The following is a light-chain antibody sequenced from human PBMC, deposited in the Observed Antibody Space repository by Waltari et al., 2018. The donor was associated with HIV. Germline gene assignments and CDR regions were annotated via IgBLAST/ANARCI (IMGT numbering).Light chain of an antibody. CDR1: QSISSY. J-gene: IGKJ2*01. CDR3: QQSYSTPRYT. Sequence: DIQMTQSPPSLSASVGDRVTITCRASQSISSYLNWYQQKPGKAPKLLIYAASSLQSVVPSRFSGSGSGTDFTLTISSLQPEDFATYYCQQSYSTPRYTFGQGTKLEIK. V-gene: IGKV1-39*01. CDR2: AAS.